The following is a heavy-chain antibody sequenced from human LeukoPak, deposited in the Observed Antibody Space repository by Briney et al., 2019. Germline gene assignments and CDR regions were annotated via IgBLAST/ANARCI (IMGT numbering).Heavy chain of an antibody. D-gene: IGHD2-2*01. J-gene: IGHJ5*02. Sequence: ASVKVSCKASGYTFTSYDINWVRQATGQGLEWMGWMNPNSGSTGYAQKFQGRVTITRNTSISTAYMELSSLRSEDTAVYYCARRGDCSSTSCYAFAPWGQGTLVTVSS. CDR1: GYTFTSYD. CDR3: ARRGDCSSTSCYAFAP. V-gene: IGHV1-8*03. CDR2: MNPNSGST.